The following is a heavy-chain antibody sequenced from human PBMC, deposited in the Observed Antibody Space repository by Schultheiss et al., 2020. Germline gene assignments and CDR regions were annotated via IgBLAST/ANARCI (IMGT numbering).Heavy chain of an antibody. CDR2: IFYNGGT. Sequence: SETLSLTCTVSGGSISSYYWSWIRQPPGKGLEWIGYIFYNGGTTYNPSLKSRVTISVDTSKNQFSLNLSYVTAADTAVYYCARGGSLEWSTYYYYYMDVWGKGTPVTVSS. D-gene: IGHD3-3*01. V-gene: IGHV4-59*08. CDR3: ARGGSLEWSTYYYYYMDV. CDR1: GGSISSYY. J-gene: IGHJ6*03.